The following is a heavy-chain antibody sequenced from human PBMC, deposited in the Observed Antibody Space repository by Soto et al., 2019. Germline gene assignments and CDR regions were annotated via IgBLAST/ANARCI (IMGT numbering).Heavy chain of an antibody. D-gene: IGHD1-7*01. CDR1: GFTFSTYA. V-gene: IGHV3-30*03. CDR3: ARGVGNNWNYVWFDP. J-gene: IGHJ5*02. Sequence: GSLRLSCAASGFTFSTYAMHWVRQAPGKGLEWVAGTSYDGRDKDYADSVKGRFTISRDNSKNTVYLQMSSLRLDDTAMYYCARGVGNNWNYVWFDPWGQGTLVTVS. CDR2: TSYDGRDK.